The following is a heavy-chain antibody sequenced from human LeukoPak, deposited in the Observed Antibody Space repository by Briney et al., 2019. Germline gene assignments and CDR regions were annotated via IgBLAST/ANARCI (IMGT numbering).Heavy chain of an antibody. CDR2: IYYSGST. J-gene: IGHJ4*02. D-gene: IGHD6-19*01. CDR3: ARRSGWYFPIDY. CDR1: GDSISSTSYY. V-gene: IGHV4-39*01. Sequence: SETLSLTCTVSGDSISSTSYYWGWIRQPPGKGLVWIGSIYYSGSTYYNPSLKSRVTISVDTSKNQFSLKLNSVTAADTAVYFCARRSGWYFPIDYWGQGTLVTVSS.